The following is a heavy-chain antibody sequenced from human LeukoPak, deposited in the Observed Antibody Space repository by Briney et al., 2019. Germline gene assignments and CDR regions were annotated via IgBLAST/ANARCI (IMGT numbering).Heavy chain of an antibody. CDR2: IYYSGST. J-gene: IGHJ5*02. CDR1: GGSISSSSYY. V-gene: IGHV4-39*01. Sequence: SETLSLTCTVSGGSISSSSYYWGWIRQPPGKGLEWIGSIYYSGSTYYNPSLESRVTISVDTSKNQFSLKLSSVTAADTAVYYCARPVYCSSTSCPNWFDPWGQGTLVTVSS. CDR3: ARPVYCSSTSCPNWFDP. D-gene: IGHD2-2*01.